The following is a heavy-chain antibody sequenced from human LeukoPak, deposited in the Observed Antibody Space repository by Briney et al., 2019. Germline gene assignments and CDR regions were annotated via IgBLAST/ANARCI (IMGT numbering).Heavy chain of an antibody. CDR3: AREEANYWIDH. J-gene: IGHJ5*02. V-gene: IGHV4-39*02. CDR1: GGTIRSSTSY. Sequence: PSETLSLTCTVSGGTIRSSTSYWGWIRQPPGKGLEWIGSIYYSGSTYYSPSLKSRVTMSVDTSKNQFSLKVRSVTAADTAVYYCAREEANYWIDHWGQGALVTVSS. CDR2: IYYSGST.